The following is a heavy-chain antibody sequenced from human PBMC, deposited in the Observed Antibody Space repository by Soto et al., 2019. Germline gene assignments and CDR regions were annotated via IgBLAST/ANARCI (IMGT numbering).Heavy chain of an antibody. D-gene: IGHD1-1*01. CDR2: ISGSGGST. J-gene: IGHJ4*02. CDR3: AKDHNWNDFDY. CDR1: GFTFSSFA. V-gene: IGHV3-23*01. Sequence: PGGSLRLSCAASGFTFSSFAMSWVRQAPGKGLEWVSSISGSGGSTSYADSVKGRFTISKDNSKNTLYLQMNSLRAEDTAVYYCAKDHNWNDFDYWGQGTLVPVSS.